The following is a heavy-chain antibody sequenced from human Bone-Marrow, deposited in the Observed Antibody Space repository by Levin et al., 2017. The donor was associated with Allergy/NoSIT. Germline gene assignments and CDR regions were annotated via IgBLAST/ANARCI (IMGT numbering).Heavy chain of an antibody. V-gene: IGHV3-23*01. CDR2: VSASGGAT. CDR3: AKLRGSTGYWYFDL. CDR1: AFTFSRYA. D-gene: IGHD6-6*01. Sequence: GGSLRLSCAASAFTFSRYAMGWVRQAPGKGLEWVSAVSASGGATYYADSVKGRLTISRDNSKNTGYLQMNSLRAEDTAVYYCAKLRGSTGYWYFDLWGRGTLVTVSS. J-gene: IGHJ2*01.